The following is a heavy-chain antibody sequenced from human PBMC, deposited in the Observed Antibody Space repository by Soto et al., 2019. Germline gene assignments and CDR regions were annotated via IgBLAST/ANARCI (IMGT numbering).Heavy chain of an antibody. Sequence: ASVKVSCKASGYTFTGYYMPWVRQATAEGLEWMGCINPTSGDRNYAQKFQGRVTMTRDTSISTAYMELSTLTSDGTAVYYFGRESITGRHDGFDLWGQATRLTVSS. CDR1: GYTFTGYY. CDR3: GRESITGRHDGFDL. V-gene: IGHV1-2*02. J-gene: IGHJ3*01. D-gene: IGHD1-20*01. CDR2: INPTSGDR.